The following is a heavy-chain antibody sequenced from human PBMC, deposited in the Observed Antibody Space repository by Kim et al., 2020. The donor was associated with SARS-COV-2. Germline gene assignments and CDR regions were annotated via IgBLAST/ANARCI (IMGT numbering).Heavy chain of an antibody. Sequence: GGSLRLSCAASGFTFDDYTMHWVRQAPGKGLEWVSLISWDGGSTYYADSVKGRFTISRDNSKNSLYLQMNSLRTEDTALYYCAKIVYGSGSYSDYWGQGTLVTVPS. CDR3: AKIVYGSGSYSDY. V-gene: IGHV3-43*01. J-gene: IGHJ4*02. D-gene: IGHD3-10*01. CDR2: ISWDGGST. CDR1: GFTFDDYT.